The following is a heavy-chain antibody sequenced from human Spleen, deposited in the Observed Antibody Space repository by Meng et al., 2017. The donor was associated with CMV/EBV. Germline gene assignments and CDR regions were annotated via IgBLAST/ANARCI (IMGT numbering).Heavy chain of an antibody. CDR3: ARQYCTGASCYAGWFDP. D-gene: IGHD2-2*01. J-gene: IGHJ5*02. Sequence: GTYSNNMGSWVRQAPGQGLEWMGRVIPLLSMTDYTEKFQGRLTITADKSTSTAYMELSGLKSEDTAVYYCARQYCTGASCYAGWFDPWGQGTLVTVSS. CDR2: VIPLLSMT. CDR1: GTYSNNM. V-gene: IGHV1-69*02.